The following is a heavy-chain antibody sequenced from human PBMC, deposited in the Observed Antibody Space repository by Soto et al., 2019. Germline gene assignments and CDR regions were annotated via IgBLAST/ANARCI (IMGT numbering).Heavy chain of an antibody. V-gene: IGHV3-33*01. CDR3: ARGDTAGLYYFDY. D-gene: IGHD2-21*02. CDR1: GFTFSSYG. J-gene: IGHJ4*02. CDR2: IWYDGSNK. Sequence: QVQLVESGGGVVQPGRSLRLSWAASGFTFSSYGMHWVRQAPGKGLEWVAVIWYDGSNKYYADSVKGRFTISRDNSKNTLYLQMNSLRAEDTAVYYCARGDTAGLYYFDYWGQGTLVTVSS.